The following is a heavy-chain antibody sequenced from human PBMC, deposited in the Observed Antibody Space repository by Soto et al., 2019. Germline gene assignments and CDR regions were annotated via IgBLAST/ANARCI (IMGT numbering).Heavy chain of an antibody. V-gene: IGHV3-9*01. CDR2: ISWNSGSI. Sequence: EVQLVESGGGLVPPGRSLRLSCAASGFPFDDFAMHLVPPAPGEGLEWVSGISWNSGSIGYADSVKGRFTISRDNAKNSLYLQMNSLRAEDTALYYCAKDGRMVRGVMSHMDVGGKGTTVTVSS. CDR3: AKDGRMVRGVMSHMDV. J-gene: IGHJ6*03. D-gene: IGHD3-10*01. CDR1: GFPFDDFA.